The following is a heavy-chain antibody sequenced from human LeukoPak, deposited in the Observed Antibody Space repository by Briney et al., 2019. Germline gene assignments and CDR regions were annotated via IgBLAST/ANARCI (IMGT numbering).Heavy chain of an antibody. CDR1: GYRFTNYW. Sequence: GESLKISCKGSGYRFTNYWIGWVRQMPGKGLEWMGIIYPGDSDTRYSPSFQGQVTISADKSISTAYLQWSSLKASDTAMYYCARTCSGGSCFLANLFDYWGQGTLVTVSS. D-gene: IGHD2-15*01. J-gene: IGHJ4*02. V-gene: IGHV5-51*01. CDR2: IYPGDSDT. CDR3: ARTCSGGSCFLANLFDY.